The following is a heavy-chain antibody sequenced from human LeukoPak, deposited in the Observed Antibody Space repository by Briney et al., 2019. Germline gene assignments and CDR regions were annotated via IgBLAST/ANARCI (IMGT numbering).Heavy chain of an antibody. CDR3: ARDPLTITTVTNAYYYGMDV. D-gene: IGHD4-4*01. J-gene: IGHJ6*02. CDR2: ISSSSSYI. Sequence: GGSLRLSCAASGFTFSSYSMNWVRQAPGKGLEWVSSISSSSSYIYYADSVKGRFTISRDNAKNSLYLQMNSLRAEDTAVYYCARDPLTITTVTNAYYYGMDVWGQGTTVTVSS. CDR1: GFTFSSYS. V-gene: IGHV3-21*01.